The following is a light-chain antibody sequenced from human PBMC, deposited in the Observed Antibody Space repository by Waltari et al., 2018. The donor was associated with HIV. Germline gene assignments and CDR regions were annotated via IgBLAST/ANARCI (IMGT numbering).Light chain of an antibody. J-gene: IGLJ2*01. CDR2: EVN. CDR1: SSDVGSYNL. Sequence: QSALTQSASVSGSPGQSITISCTGTSSDVGSYNLVSWYQHHPGKAPKLMIYEVNKRPSGVSSLFSGSKAGNTASLTISGLQAEDEADYYCCSYAGSSTSVVFGGGTKLTVL. CDR3: CSYAGSSTSVV. V-gene: IGLV2-23*02.